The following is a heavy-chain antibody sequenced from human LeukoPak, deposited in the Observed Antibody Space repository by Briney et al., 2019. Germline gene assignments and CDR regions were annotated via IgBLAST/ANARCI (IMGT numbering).Heavy chain of an antibody. CDR3: AKDLANYGSFDY. CDR2: ISSDGSVK. D-gene: IGHD4/OR15-4a*01. V-gene: IGHV3-30*04. Sequence: GGSLRLSCAASGFTFTTYAMHWVRQAPGKGLEWVAIISSDGSVKYYPDSVKGRFTISRDNPKNTVYLQMNSLRSEDTAVYYCAKDLANYGSFDYWGQGTLGTVSS. J-gene: IGHJ4*02. CDR1: GFTFTTYA.